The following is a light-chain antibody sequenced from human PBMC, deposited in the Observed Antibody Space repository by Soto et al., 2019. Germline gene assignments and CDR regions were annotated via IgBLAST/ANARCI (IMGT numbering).Light chain of an antibody. V-gene: IGLV2-23*02. J-gene: IGLJ2*01. CDR3: FSYAGDSTWL. CDR1: RSDVGSYNS. Sequence: QSVLNQPASVSGSPGQSITISCTGTRSDVGSYNSIAWYQQHPGKAPRVVIFEVTKRPSGISDRFSGSKSGYTASLTISGLQAEDEADYFCFSYAGDSTWLFGGGTKVTVL. CDR2: EVT.